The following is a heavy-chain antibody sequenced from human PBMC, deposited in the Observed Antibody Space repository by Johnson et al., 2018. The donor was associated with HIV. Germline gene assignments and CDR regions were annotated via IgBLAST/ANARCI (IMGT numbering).Heavy chain of an antibody. Sequence: QVQLVESGGVVVQPGMSLRLSCAASGFTFSSYGMHWVRQAPGKGLEWVAVIWYDGSNNYYADSVKGRFTISRDNSKNTLYLKMNSLRAGDTAVYYCARASGYYLSDAFDIWGQGTMVTVSS. V-gene: IGHV3-33*01. CDR1: GFTFSSYG. CDR2: IWYDGSNN. CDR3: ARASGYYLSDAFDI. J-gene: IGHJ3*02. D-gene: IGHD3-22*01.